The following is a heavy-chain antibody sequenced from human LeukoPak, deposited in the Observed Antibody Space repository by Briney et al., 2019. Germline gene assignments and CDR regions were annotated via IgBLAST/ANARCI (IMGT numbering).Heavy chain of an antibody. CDR1: RFTFSTFT. D-gene: IGHD3-22*01. CDR3: AKDPNYYDSSGYLPFDY. CDR2: ISDGGHST. J-gene: IGHJ4*01. Sequence: GGSLRLSCAASRFTFSTFTMNWVRQAPGKGLEWVSGISDGGHSTYYADSVKGRFTISRDNSKDTVYLLMNSLRAEDTATYYCAKDPNYYDSSGYLPFDYWGQGTLVTVSS. V-gene: IGHV3-23*01.